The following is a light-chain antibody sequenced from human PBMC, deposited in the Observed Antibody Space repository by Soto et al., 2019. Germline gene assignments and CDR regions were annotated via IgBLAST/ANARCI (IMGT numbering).Light chain of an antibody. V-gene: IGKV3-20*01. CDR2: SAS. CDR3: QQFNNTPLT. J-gene: IGKJ4*01. Sequence: EIVLTQSPGTLSLSPGERATLSCRASQSLRNNYLAWYQQKPGQTPRLLIHSASSRATGIPDRFSGSGSGTDFTLTISRLEPEDFAVYYCQQFNNTPLTFGGGTKVEIK. CDR1: QSLRNNY.